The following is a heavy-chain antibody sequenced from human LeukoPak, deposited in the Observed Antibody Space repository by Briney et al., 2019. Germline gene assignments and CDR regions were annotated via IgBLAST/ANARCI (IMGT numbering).Heavy chain of an antibody. Sequence: PSETLSLTCTVSGGSISSSSSYWGWIRQPPGKGLEWIGSIYYSGSAYYNPSLKSRVTISVDTSKNQFSLKLSSVTAADTAVYYCARRRGLRFLKGLVGDYFDYWGQGTLVTVSS. CDR2: IYYSGSA. CDR1: GGSISSSSSY. J-gene: IGHJ4*02. CDR3: ARRRGLRFLKGLVGDYFDY. V-gene: IGHV4-39*01. D-gene: IGHD3-3*01.